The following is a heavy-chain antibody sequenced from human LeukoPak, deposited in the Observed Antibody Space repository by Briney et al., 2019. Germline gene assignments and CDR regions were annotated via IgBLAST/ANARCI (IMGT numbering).Heavy chain of an antibody. V-gene: IGHV3-15*01. Sequence: GGSLRLSCAASGFTFSNAWMSWVRQAPGKGLEWVGRIKSKTDGGTTDYAAPVKGRFTISRDDSKNTLYLQMNSLRAGDTAVYYCARGSYGGYYYGMDVWGQGTTVTVSS. CDR2: IKSKTDGGTT. D-gene: IGHD4-23*01. CDR3: ARGSYGGYYYGMDV. CDR1: GFTFSNAW. J-gene: IGHJ6*02.